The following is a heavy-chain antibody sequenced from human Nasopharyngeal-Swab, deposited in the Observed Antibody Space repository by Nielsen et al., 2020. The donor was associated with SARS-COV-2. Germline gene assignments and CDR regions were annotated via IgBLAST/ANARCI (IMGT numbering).Heavy chain of an antibody. D-gene: IGHD3-22*01. CDR3: ARTPGYYYDSSGYDY. J-gene: IGHJ4*02. CDR2: ISSSSSSI. V-gene: IGHV3-48*02. CDR1: GFTLSSYS. Sequence: VSCAASGFTLSSYSMNWVRQAPGKGLEWVSYISSSSSSIHYADSVKGRFTISRDNAKNSLCLQMNSLRDEDTAVYYCARTPGYYYDSSGYDYWGQGTPVTVSS.